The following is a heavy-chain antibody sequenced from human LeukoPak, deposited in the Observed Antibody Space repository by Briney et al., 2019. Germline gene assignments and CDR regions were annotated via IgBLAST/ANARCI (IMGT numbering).Heavy chain of an antibody. V-gene: IGHV1-18*01. CDR1: GYTFTSYG. J-gene: IGHJ4*02. Sequence: GASVKVSCKASGYTFTSYGISWVRQAPGQGLEWMGWISAYNGNTNYAQELQGRVTMTTDTSTSTAYMELRSLRFDDTAVYYCARDLGAEPATIFFDYWGQGTLVTVSS. CDR3: ARDLGAEPATIFFDY. D-gene: IGHD5-24*01. CDR2: ISAYNGNT.